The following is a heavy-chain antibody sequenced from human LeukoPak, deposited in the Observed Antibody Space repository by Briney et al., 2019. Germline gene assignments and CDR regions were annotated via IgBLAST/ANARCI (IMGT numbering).Heavy chain of an antibody. CDR2: IYYSGST. V-gene: IGHV4-39*07. CDR1: GGSISSSSYY. CDR3: ARCPTDYGSGSYLGFSYYYYMDV. D-gene: IGHD3-10*01. J-gene: IGHJ6*03. Sequence: SETLSLTCTVSGGSISSSSYYWGWIRQPPGKGLEWIGSIYYSGSTYYNPSLKSRVTISVDTSKNQFSLKLSSVTAADTAVYYCARCPTDYGSGSYLGFSYYYYMDVWGKGTTVTVSS.